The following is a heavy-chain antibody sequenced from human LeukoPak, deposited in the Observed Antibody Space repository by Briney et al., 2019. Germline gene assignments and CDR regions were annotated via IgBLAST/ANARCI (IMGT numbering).Heavy chain of an antibody. J-gene: IGHJ6*02. CDR1: GGTFSSYA. Sequence: SVKVSCKASGGTFSSYAISWVRQAPGQGLEWMGGIIPIFGTANYAQKFQGRVTITADESTSTAYMELSSLRSEDTAVYYCAREGSSTSCSDVWGQGTTVTVSS. D-gene: IGHD2-2*01. CDR2: IIPIFGTA. V-gene: IGHV1-69*13. CDR3: AREGSSTSCSDV.